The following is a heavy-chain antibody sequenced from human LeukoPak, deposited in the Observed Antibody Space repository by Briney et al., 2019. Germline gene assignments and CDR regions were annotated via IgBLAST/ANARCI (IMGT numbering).Heavy chain of an antibody. CDR2: INPNSGGT. CDR1: GYTFTGYY. V-gene: IGHV1-2*02. CDR3: ARDLGHDFWSGYYPFDY. Sequence: ASVKVSCKASGYTFTGYYMHWVRQAPGQGLEWMGWINPNSGGTNYAQKFQGRVTMTRDTSISTAYMELSRLRSDDTAVYYCARDLGHDFWSGYYPFDYWGQGTLVTVSS. D-gene: IGHD3-3*01. J-gene: IGHJ4*02.